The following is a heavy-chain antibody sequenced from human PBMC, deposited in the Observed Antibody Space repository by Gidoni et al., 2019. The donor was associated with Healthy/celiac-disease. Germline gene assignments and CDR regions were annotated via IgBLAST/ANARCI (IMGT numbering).Heavy chain of an antibody. Sequence: EVQLVESGGGLVKPGGSLRLSCAASGFTFSSYSMNWVRQAPGKGLEWVSSISSSSSYIYYADSVKGRFTISRDNAKNSLYLQMNSLRAEDTAVYYCAREVPTPYCGGDCHAGFDYWGQGTLVTVSS. V-gene: IGHV3-21*01. J-gene: IGHJ4*02. CDR2: ISSSSSYI. D-gene: IGHD2-21*02. CDR3: AREVPTPYCGGDCHAGFDY. CDR1: GFTFSSYS.